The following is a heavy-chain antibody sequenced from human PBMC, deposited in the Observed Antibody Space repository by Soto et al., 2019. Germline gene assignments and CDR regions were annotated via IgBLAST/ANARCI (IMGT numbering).Heavy chain of an antibody. D-gene: IGHD3-3*01. J-gene: IGHJ6*02. Sequence: EVQLLESGGGLVQPGGSLRLSCAASGFTFSSYAMSWVRQAPGKGLEWVSAISGSGGSSYYADSVKGRFTISRDNSKKTLYLQMTSLRAEDTAVYYCAKEITIFGVVIPPYGMDVCGQGTTVTVSS. CDR2: ISGSGGSS. CDR3: AKEITIFGVVIPPYGMDV. V-gene: IGHV3-23*01. CDR1: GFTFSSYA.